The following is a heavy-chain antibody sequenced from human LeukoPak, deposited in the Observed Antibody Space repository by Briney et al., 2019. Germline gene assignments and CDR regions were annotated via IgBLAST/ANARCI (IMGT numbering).Heavy chain of an antibody. CDR2: LSGSGGSA. J-gene: IGHJ6*02. CDR3: AKDGYYDDSRAYYYYGMDV. D-gene: IGHD3-22*01. V-gene: IGHV3-23*01. Sequence: PGGSLRLSCAASGFTFSNYAMSWVRQAPGKGLEWVSALSGSGGSAYYADSVKGRFTISRDNSKNTLYLQMNSLRAEDTAVYYCAKDGYYDDSRAYYYYGMDVWGQGTTVTVSS. CDR1: GFTFSNYA.